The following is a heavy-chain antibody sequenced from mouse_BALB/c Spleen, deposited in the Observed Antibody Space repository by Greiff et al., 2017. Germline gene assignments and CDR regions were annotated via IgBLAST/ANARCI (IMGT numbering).Heavy chain of an antibody. CDR2: ISSGGST. V-gene: IGHV5-6-5*01. D-gene: IGHD1-1*01. Sequence: EVQRVEPGGGLVKPGGSLKLSCAASGFTFSSYAMSWVRQTPEKRLEWVASISSGGSTYYPDSVKGRFTISRDNARNILYLQMSSLRSEDTAMYYCARVTTGAYFDYWGQGTTLTVSS. CDR1: GFTFSSYA. CDR3: ARVTTGAYFDY. J-gene: IGHJ2*01.